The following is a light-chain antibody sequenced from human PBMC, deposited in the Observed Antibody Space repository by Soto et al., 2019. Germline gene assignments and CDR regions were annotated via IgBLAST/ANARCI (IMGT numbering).Light chain of an antibody. V-gene: IGKV1-39*01. J-gene: IGKJ1*01. CDR3: QQGYSIPPWT. CDR1: QSIFNY. Sequence: DIQMTQSPSSLSASVGDRVTITCRASQSIFNYLNWYQVKPGKAPKLLIYTSSSLQPGVPSRFSGSGSGTEFTLTISSLQPEDFATYYCQQGYSIPPWTFGQGTKVEVK. CDR2: TSS.